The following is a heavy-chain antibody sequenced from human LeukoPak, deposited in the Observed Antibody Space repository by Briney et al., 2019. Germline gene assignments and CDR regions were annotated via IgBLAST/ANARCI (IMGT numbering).Heavy chain of an antibody. CDR1: GFTFSSIA. V-gene: IGHV3-23*01. Sequence: GGSLRLSCAASGFTFSSIAMNWVRQAPGNEREWVSVISGGGGSTYYADSVKGRFTISRDNSKNTLYLQMNSLRADDTAVYYCARSPTAINGYFDPWGQGTLVTVSS. D-gene: IGHD2-2*01. CDR2: ISGGGGST. CDR3: ARSPTAINGYFDP. J-gene: IGHJ5*02.